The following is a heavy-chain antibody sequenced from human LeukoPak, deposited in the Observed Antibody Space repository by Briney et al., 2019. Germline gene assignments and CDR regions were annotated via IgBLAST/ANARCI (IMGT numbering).Heavy chain of an antibody. J-gene: IGHJ3*01. V-gene: IGHV1-2*02. D-gene: IGHD4/OR15-4a*01. CDR2: INPNTGDT. Sequence: GASVKVSCKASGYMFTTYYIHWVRQAPGQGPEWMGWINPNTGDTNYAPKFRGRVSMTRDESVSTAYMELSGLTSDDTAVFYCARVRRLMQTFDVWGQGTMVTVSS. CDR1: GYMFTTYY. CDR3: ARVRRLMQTFDV.